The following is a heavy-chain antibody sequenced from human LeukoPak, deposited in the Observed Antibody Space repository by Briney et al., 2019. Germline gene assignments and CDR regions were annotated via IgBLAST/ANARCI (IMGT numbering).Heavy chain of an antibody. J-gene: IGHJ4*02. CDR3: ARGLYGSDSY. Sequence: SETLSLTCAVSGASVSSSNWWIWVRQPPKKGLEWIGEIHHSGSTNYNPPLKSRVTMSVDTSKNQISLRLSSVTAADTAVYYCARGLYGSDSYWGQGNLVTVSS. V-gene: IGHV4-4*02. CDR1: GASVSSSNW. CDR2: IHHSGST. D-gene: IGHD6-19*01.